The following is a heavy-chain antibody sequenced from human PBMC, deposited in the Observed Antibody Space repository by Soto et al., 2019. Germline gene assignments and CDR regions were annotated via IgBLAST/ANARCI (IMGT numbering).Heavy chain of an antibody. CDR3: VRGGRGYTRDDVFDI. Sequence: EAQLVESGRGLVKPGGSLRLSCVDSGFTFSSYSMNWVRQAPGKGLEWVSSISAFSSPIFYADSVKGRFTISRDNAKNSLYLQMSSLRAEDTAVYYCVRGGRGYTRDDVFDIWGQGTMVTVSS. D-gene: IGHD2-2*02. J-gene: IGHJ3*02. CDR2: ISAFSSPI. CDR1: GFTFSSYS. V-gene: IGHV3-21*06.